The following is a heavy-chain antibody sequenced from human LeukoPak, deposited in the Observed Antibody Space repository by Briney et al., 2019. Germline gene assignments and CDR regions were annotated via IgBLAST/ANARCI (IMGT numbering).Heavy chain of an antibody. Sequence: TETLSLTCTVSGGSISSYYWSWIRQPLGKGLEWIRYIYYSGSTNYNPSLKSRVTISVDTSKNQFSLKLSSVTAADTAVYYCARVHSGELLPFDYWGQGTLVTVSS. CDR3: ARVHSGELLPFDY. J-gene: IGHJ4*02. V-gene: IGHV4-59*01. D-gene: IGHD1-26*01. CDR2: IYYSGST. CDR1: GGSISSYY.